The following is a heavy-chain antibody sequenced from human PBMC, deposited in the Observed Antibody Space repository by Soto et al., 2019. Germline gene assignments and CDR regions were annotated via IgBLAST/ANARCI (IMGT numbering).Heavy chain of an antibody. D-gene: IGHD1-1*01. V-gene: IGHV4-59*08. CDR1: SGPSSSHN. J-gene: IGHJ6*02. Sequence: QVHLQQSGPGLVKPSETLSLTCTVSSGPSSSHNWGWIRQSPGRGLEWIGYVYNTGGTSYNPSLKSRVTISADTSANHFSLTLSSVTAADTAIYYCVRQGIGNLHGLVDVWGQGTTVSVSS. CDR3: VRQGIGNLHGLVDV. CDR2: VYNTGGT.